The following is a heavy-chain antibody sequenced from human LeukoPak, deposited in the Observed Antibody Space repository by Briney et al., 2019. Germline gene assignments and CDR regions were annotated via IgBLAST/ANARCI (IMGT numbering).Heavy chain of an antibody. D-gene: IGHD3-3*01. V-gene: IGHV3-21*01. CDR3: ARALRFLEWYDAFDI. CDR2: ISSSSSYI. J-gene: IGHJ3*02. Sequence: GGSLRLSCAASGFTFSSYAMSWVRQAPGKGLEWVSSISSSSSYIYYADSVKGRFTISRDNAKNSLYLQMNSLRAEDTAVYYCARALRFLEWYDAFDIWGQGTMVTVSS. CDR1: GFTFSSYA.